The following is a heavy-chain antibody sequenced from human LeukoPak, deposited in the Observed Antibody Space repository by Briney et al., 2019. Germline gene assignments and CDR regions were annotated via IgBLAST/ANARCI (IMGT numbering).Heavy chain of an antibody. CDR1: GFTFSSYA. CDR3: ARSAGGWHSDY. D-gene: IGHD6-19*01. Sequence: GGSLRLSCAASGFTFSSYAMHWVRQAPGKGLEWVAVISHDGSNKYYADSVKGRFTISRDNSKNTLYLQMNSLRAEDTAVYYCARSAGGWHSDYWGQGTLVTVSS. CDR2: ISHDGSNK. V-gene: IGHV3-30-3*01. J-gene: IGHJ4*02.